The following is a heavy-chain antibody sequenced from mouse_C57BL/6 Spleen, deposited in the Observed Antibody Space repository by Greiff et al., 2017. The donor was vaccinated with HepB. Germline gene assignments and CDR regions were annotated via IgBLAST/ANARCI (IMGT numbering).Heavy chain of an antibody. CDR3: GRRATVEKGAMDY. CDR2: INPSSGYT. J-gene: IGHJ4*01. D-gene: IGHD1-1*01. CDR1: GYTFTSYW. V-gene: IGHV1-7*01. Sequence: VQLQQSGPELAKPGASVKLSCKASGYTFTSYWMHWVKQRPGQGLEWIGYINPSSGYTKYNQKFKDKATLTADKSSSTAYMQLSSLTNEDSADYDGGRRATVEKGAMDYWGQGTSVTVSS.